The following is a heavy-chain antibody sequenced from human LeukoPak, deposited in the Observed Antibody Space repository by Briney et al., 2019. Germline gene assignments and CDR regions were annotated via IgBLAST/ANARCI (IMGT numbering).Heavy chain of an antibody. J-gene: IGHJ3*01. CDR3: AKDSFIVVRGVGSDDGFAV. CDR1: GFTFATYG. V-gene: IGHV3-23*01. D-gene: IGHD3-10*01. Sequence: PGGCLRLSCAASGFTFATYGMSWVRQAPGKGVGWVSVVCESAATTHYADSAKGRFFISRDNSKNTVHLQMNSLRAEDTAVYYCAKDSFIVVRGVGSDDGFAVWGQGTMVTVSS. CDR2: VCESAATT.